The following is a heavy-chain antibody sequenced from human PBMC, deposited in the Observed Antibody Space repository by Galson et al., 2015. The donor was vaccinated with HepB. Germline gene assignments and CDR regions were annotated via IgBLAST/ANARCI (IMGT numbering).Heavy chain of an antibody. CDR2: IWYDGSNK. Sequence: SLRLSCAASGFTFSSYSMNWVRQAPGKGLEWMGVIWYDGSNKYYADSVKGRFTISRDNSKNTLFLQMNSLRVEDTGIYYCARDRGFHSDSPAYWGQGTMVIVS. V-gene: IGHV3-33*08. D-gene: IGHD1-26*01. CDR1: GFTFSSYS. J-gene: IGHJ4*02. CDR3: ARDRGFHSDSPAY.